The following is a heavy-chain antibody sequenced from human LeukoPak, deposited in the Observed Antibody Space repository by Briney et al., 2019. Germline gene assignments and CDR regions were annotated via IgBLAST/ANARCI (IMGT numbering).Heavy chain of an antibody. CDR3: ARDCSGGSCSDAFDI. CDR2: INPSGGST. J-gene: IGHJ3*02. Sequence: ASVKVSCKASGYTFTSYYMHWVRQAPGQGLEWMGIINPSGGSTSYAQKFQGRATMTRDMSTSTVYMELSSLRSEDTAVYYCARDCSGGSCSDAFDIWGQGTMVTVSS. CDR1: GYTFTSYY. D-gene: IGHD2-15*01. V-gene: IGHV1-46*01.